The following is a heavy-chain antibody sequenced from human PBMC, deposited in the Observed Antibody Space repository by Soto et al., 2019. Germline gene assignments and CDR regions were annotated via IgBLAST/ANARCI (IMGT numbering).Heavy chain of an antibody. CDR1: GGSVSSGSYY. CDR2: IYYSGST. V-gene: IGHV4-61*01. J-gene: IGHJ5*02. CDR3: ARALSVTTFENWCDP. D-gene: IGHD3-16*01. Sequence: QVQLQASGPGLVKPSETLSLTCTVSGGSVSSGSYYWSWIRQPPGTGLEWIGYIYYSGSTNYNPSLKSPVTIAVDTSKNQFSLKLSSVTAADTAVYYCARALSVTTFENWCDPWGQGTLVTVSS.